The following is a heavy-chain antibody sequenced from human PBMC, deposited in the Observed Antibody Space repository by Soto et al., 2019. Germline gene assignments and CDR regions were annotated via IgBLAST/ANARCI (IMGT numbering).Heavy chain of an antibody. J-gene: IGHJ6*03. Sequence: EVQLVESGGGLVQPGGSLRLSCAASGFTFSSYWMSWVRQAPGKGLEWVANIKQEGSEKYYVDSVKGRCTISRDNAKNSRYLQMNSLRAEDTAVYYCARAPSHCSGGCCYFYYYYYMDVWGKGTTVTVSS. CDR2: IKQEGSEK. CDR1: GFTFSSYW. V-gene: IGHV3-7*01. D-gene: IGHD2-15*01. CDR3: ARAPSHCSGGCCYFYYYYYMDV.